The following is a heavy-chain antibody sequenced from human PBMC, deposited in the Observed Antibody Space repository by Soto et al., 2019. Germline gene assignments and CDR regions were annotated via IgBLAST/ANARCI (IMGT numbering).Heavy chain of an antibody. CDR1: GFTFSTYW. CDR3: ARGWGYFDSSGFPYLYAMDV. J-gene: IGHJ6*02. V-gene: IGHV3-7*01. CDR2: IKEDGSEK. D-gene: IGHD3-22*01. Sequence: PWGSLRLSCAASGFTFSTYWMSWVRQAPGKGLEWVANIKEDGSEKYYVDSVEGRFTISRDNAKNSLYLQMTSLRAEDTALYYCARGWGYFDSSGFPYLYAMDVWGQGTTVTVSS.